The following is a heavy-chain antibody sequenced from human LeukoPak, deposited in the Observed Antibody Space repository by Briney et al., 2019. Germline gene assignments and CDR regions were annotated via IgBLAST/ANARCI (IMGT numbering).Heavy chain of an antibody. CDR1: GGSIISRSYY. D-gene: IGHD2-8*01. V-gene: IGHV4-39*07. J-gene: IGHJ4*02. CDR3: ASSTGLYDILDY. Sequence: PSETLSLTCTVSGGSIISRSYYWGLVRQSPGKGLQWMGSVYYNGPTYYNPSLMSRITISRDTSRNQFSLKLSSVTAADTAVYYCASSTGLYDILDYWGQGTLVTVSS. CDR2: VYYNGPT.